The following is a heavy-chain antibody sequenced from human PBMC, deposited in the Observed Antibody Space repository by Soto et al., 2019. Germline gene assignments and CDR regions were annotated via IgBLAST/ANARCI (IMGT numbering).Heavy chain of an antibody. V-gene: IGHV3-33*01. Sequence: QVQVVESGGGVVQPGRSLRLSCAASGFTFSNFGMHWVRQAPGKGLEWVAVIWHDGRNKYYADSVKGRFTVSRDNSENTLYLQMDSLRGEDTAVYYCARDPGTDEAIDYWGQGTLVTVSS. J-gene: IGHJ4*02. CDR2: IWHDGRNK. CDR1: GFTFSNFG. CDR3: ARDPGTDEAIDY.